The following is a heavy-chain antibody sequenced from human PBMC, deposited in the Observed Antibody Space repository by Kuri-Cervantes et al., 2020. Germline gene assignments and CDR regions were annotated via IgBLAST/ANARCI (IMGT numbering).Heavy chain of an antibody. CDR1: GFAFSSYA. Sequence: GESLKISCAASGFAFSSYAMSWVRQAPGKGLEWVSAISGSGGSTYYADSVKGRFTISRDNSKNTLYLQMNSLRAEDTAVYYCAKDRNDVIYFDYWGQGTLVTVSS. J-gene: IGHJ4*02. V-gene: IGHV3-23*01. CDR3: AKDRNDVIYFDY. D-gene: IGHD2/OR15-2a*01. CDR2: ISGSGGST.